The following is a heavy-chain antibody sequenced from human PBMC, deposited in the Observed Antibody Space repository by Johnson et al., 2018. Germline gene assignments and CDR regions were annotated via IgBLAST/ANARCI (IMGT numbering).Heavy chain of an antibody. CDR1: GFTFSNYG. Sequence: QVQLVESGGGVVQPGMSLRLSCAASGFTFSNYGMHWVRQAPGKGLEWVSVIYSGGSTSYADSVKGRFTFSRDNSKNTLYLQMNSPRPEDTAMYFCAAPMGTAHWNAFDMWGQGTMVTVSS. D-gene: IGHD2-21*02. CDR2: IYSGGST. J-gene: IGHJ3*02. CDR3: AAPMGTAHWNAFDM. V-gene: IGHV3-NL1*01.